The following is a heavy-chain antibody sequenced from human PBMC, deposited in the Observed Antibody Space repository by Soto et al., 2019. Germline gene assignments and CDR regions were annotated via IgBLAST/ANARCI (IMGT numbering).Heavy chain of an antibody. D-gene: IGHD6-13*01. V-gene: IGHV4-59*01. CDR3: ARGPIVAAAAYGKDYYGMDV. CDR1: GGSMSSYY. J-gene: IGHJ6*02. CDR2: ISYSGST. Sequence: PSETLSLTCTVSGGSMSSYYWTWLRQSPGRGLEWIGYISYSGSTYYNPSLKSRVTISVDTSKNQFSLKLSSVTAADTAVYYCARGPIVAAAAYGKDYYGMDVWGQGTTVTVSS.